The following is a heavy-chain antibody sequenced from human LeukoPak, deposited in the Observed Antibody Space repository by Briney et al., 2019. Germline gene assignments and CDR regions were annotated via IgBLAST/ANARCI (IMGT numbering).Heavy chain of an antibody. V-gene: IGHV4-61*01. Sequence: SETLSLTCTVSGGSVSSGTYCWSWIRQPPGKGLEWIGYIYYSGSTNYNPSLKSRVTISVDTSKNQFSLKLSSVTAADTAVYYCARDRVRGNSNPFFDYWGQGTLVTVSS. J-gene: IGHJ4*02. CDR3: ARDRVRGNSNPFFDY. D-gene: IGHD4-11*01. CDR2: IYYSGST. CDR1: GGSVSSGTYC.